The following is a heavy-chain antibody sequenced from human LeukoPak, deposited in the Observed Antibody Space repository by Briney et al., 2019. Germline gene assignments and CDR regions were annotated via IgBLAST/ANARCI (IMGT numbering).Heavy chain of an antibody. J-gene: IGHJ3*01. CDR2: ITYDGSKK. Sequence: PGGSLRLSCAASGFTFSSYGMHWVRQAPGKGLEWVGVITYDGSKKASADSVKGRFTISRDNSKSTLFLQMNSLTTEDTAVYYCAKEFHRVHDAFDPWGHGTMVTVSS. D-gene: IGHD3-10*01. CDR3: AKEFHRVHDAFDP. CDR1: GFTFSSYG. V-gene: IGHV3-30*18.